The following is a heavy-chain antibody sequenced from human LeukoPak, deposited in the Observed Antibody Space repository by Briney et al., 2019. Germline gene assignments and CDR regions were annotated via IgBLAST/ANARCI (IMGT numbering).Heavy chain of an antibody. D-gene: IGHD1-1*01. J-gene: IGHJ5*02. CDR3: AREQHLSWYNWNDASVIGP. Sequence: PGRSLRLSCAASGSTFSSYSMQWVRQTPGKGLEWVGIMSNSGENTFYGEAVKGRFTISRDNSQNTLYLQMNSLRAEDTAVYYCAREQHLSWYNWNDASVIGPWGQGTLVTVSS. CDR2: MSNSGENT. CDR1: GSTFSSYS. V-gene: IGHV3-30*03.